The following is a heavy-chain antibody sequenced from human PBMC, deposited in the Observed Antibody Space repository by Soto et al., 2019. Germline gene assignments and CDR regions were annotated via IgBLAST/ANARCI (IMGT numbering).Heavy chain of an antibody. J-gene: IGHJ4*02. CDR3: AGEGSGYTRLDY. D-gene: IGHD6-13*01. V-gene: IGHV1-3*01. Sequence: ASVKVSCKASGYTFTDYALHWVRQAPGQGLEWMGWINVGNGNTGYSRKFQGRVTNVRDMSASTAYIEVTSLTSEDTAIYYCAGEGSGYTRLDYWGQGTLVTVSS. CDR2: INVGNGNT. CDR1: GYTFTDYA.